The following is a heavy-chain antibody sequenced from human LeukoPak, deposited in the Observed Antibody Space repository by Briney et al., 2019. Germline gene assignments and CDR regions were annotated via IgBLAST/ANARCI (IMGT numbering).Heavy chain of an antibody. CDR3: ARRGVSPYLYGMDA. CDR2: IFPGDSDT. J-gene: IGHJ6*02. D-gene: IGHD2-21*01. CDR1: GFSFSTYW. Sequence: GESLKISCQGSGFSFSTYWIAWVRQLPGKGLELMGIIFPGDSDTRYSPSFQGQVSMSADKSISTAYLQWTSLKASDSATYYCARRGVSPYLYGMDAWGQGTTVTVSS. V-gene: IGHV5-51*01.